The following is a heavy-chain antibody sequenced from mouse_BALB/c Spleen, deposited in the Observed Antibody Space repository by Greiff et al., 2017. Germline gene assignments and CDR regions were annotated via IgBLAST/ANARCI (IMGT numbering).Heavy chain of an antibody. V-gene: IGHV5-6*02. CDR3: ARQSRLGGGFDY. Sequence: DVMLVESGGDLVKPGGSLKLSCAASGFTFSSYGMSWVRQTPDKRLEWVATISSGGSYTYYPDSVKGRFTISRDNAKNTLYLQMSSLKSEDTAMYYCARQSRLGGGFDYWGQGTTLTVSS. CDR2: ISSGGSYT. D-gene: IGHD1-1*02. CDR1: GFTFSSYG. J-gene: IGHJ2*01.